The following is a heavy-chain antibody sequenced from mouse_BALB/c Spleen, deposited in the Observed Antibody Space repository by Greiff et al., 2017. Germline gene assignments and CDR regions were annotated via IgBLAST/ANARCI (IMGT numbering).Heavy chain of an antibody. Sequence: EVKLQESGPGLVKPSQSLSLTCSVTGYSITSGYYWNWIRQFPGNKLEWMGYISYDGSNNYNPSLKNRISITRDTSKNQFFLKLNSVTTEDTATYYCARELCFDYWGQGTTLTVSS. J-gene: IGHJ2*01. CDR2: ISYDGSN. CDR1: GYSITSGYY. CDR3: ARELCFDY. V-gene: IGHV3-6*02.